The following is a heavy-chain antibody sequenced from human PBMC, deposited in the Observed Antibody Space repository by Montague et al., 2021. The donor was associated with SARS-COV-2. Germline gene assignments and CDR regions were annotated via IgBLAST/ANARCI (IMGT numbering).Heavy chain of an antibody. D-gene: IGHD3-22*01. Sequence: PALVKPTQTLTLTCTFSGFSLSTSGVGVAWIRQPPGKALEWLAIIYWDDDRRYSPSLESGLTITKDTSKNQVVLTMTDMDPGDTATYYCVYSIKTRGSGSCCGSSCYHVDSWGQGALVTVSS. V-gene: IGHV2-5*02. CDR1: GFSLSTSGVG. CDR3: VYSIKTRGSGSCCGSSCYHVDS. J-gene: IGHJ4*02. CDR2: IYWDDDR.